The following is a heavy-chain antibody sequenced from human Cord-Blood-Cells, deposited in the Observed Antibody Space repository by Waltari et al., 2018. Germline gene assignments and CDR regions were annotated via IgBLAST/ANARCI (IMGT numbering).Heavy chain of an antibody. Sequence: QVQLQQWGAGLWKPSDTLPPACAGYVGSFCGSSWHWLPQLHGKGLEWMWEINHSGSTIYNPSLKSRVTISVDTSKNKCSLKLSSVTAADTAVYYCARGTGGGYSSSSGTFDYWGQGTLVTVSS. CDR1: VGSFCGSS. J-gene: IGHJ4*02. D-gene: IGHD6-6*01. V-gene: IGHV4-34*01. CDR2: INHSGST. CDR3: ARGTGGGYSSSSGTFDY.